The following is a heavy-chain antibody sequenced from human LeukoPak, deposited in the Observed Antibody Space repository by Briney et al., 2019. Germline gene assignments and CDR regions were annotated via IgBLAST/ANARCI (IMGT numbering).Heavy chain of an antibody. Sequence: GGSLRLSCAASGFTFSTYWMQWVRQAPGQGLVWVSHVNGAGSSTSYADSVKGRFTISRDNAKNTLYLQMNSLRAEDTAVYYCTRGGSYGSFDYWGQGTLVTVSS. CDR1: GFTFSTYW. J-gene: IGHJ4*02. CDR3: TRGGSYGSFDY. V-gene: IGHV3-74*01. CDR2: VNGAGSST. D-gene: IGHD3-10*01.